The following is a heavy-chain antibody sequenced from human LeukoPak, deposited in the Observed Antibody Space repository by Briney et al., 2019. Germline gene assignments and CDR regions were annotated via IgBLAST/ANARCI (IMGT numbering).Heavy chain of an antibody. CDR2: IYYSGST. D-gene: IGHD5-12*01. CDR1: GGSVSRSPYY. J-gene: IGHJ3*02. V-gene: IGHV4-39*01. Sequence: PSETLSLTCTVSGGSVSRSPYYWGWIRQPPGKGLEWIGNIYYSGSTYYNPSLKSRVSISVDTSKNQFSLRLSSVTAADTAVYYCARRGGGYDGSLGAFDIWGQGTMVSVSS. CDR3: ARRGGGYDGSLGAFDI.